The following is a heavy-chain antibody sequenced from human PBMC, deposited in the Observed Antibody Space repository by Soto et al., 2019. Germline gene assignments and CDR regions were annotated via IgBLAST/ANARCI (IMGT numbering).Heavy chain of an antibody. CDR2: VYFSGNT. CDR1: GGSLSSYY. V-gene: IGHV4-59*01. CDR3: GSVRPSGYVLS. Sequence: ETLSLTWTVSGGSLSSYYWTWIRQSPGKGLEWIGYVYFSGNTNYNPSLKSRVTISIDTSKNQFSLRLASVTAADTAFYYCGSVRPSGYVLSWGQGTLVTSPQ. D-gene: IGHD6-25*01. J-gene: IGHJ5*02.